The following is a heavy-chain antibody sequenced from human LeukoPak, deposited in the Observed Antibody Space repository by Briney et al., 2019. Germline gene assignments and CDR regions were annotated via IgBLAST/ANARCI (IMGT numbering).Heavy chain of an antibody. D-gene: IGHD1-26*01. J-gene: IGHJ4*02. CDR2: IIPIFGTA. Sequence: GSSVKVSCKASGGTFSSYAISWVRQAPGQGLEWMGGIIPIFGTANYAQKFQGRVTITADKSTSTAYMELSSLRSDDPAVYYCARDWGIVGAPGGSDYWGQGTLVTVSS. CDR1: GGTFSSYA. CDR3: ARDWGIVGAPGGSDY. V-gene: IGHV1-69*06.